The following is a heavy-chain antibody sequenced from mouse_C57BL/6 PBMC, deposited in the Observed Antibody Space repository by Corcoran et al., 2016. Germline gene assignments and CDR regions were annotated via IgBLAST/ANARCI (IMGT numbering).Heavy chain of an antibody. CDR2: INPNNGGT. V-gene: IGHV1-26*01. Sequence: EVQLQQSGPELVKPGASVKISCKASGYTFTDYYMNWVKQSHGKSLEWIGDINPNNGGTSYNQKFKGKATLTVDKSSSTAYMELRSLTSEDSAVYYCARYEDWFAYWGQGTLVTVSA. J-gene: IGHJ3*01. CDR1: GYTFTDYY. CDR3: ARYEDWFAY. D-gene: IGHD2-3*01.